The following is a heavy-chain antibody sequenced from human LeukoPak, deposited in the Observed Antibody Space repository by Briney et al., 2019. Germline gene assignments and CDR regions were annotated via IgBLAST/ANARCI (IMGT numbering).Heavy chain of an antibody. Sequence: PGGSLRLSCAASGFTFSSYWMSWVRQAPGKGLEWVANIKQDGSEKYYVDSVKGRFTISRDNAKNSLYLQMNSLRAEDTAVYYCARGKSVRIAVAGTGPSYFDYWGQGTLVTVSS. CDR1: GFTFSSYW. D-gene: IGHD6-19*01. CDR2: IKQDGSEK. J-gene: IGHJ4*02. V-gene: IGHV3-7*01. CDR3: ARGKSVRIAVAGTGPSYFDY.